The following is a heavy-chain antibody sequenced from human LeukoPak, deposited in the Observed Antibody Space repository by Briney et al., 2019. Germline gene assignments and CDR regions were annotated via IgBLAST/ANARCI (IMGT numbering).Heavy chain of an antibody. Sequence: SETLSLTCTVSGASISTSSYYWGWIRQPPGTGLEWIGSIYYSGITYDNPSLKSRLTISVDTSKNQFSLKLSSVTAADTAVYYCARARYYGSGSYGYYFDYWGQGTLVTVSS. D-gene: IGHD3-10*01. J-gene: IGHJ4*02. CDR3: ARARYYGSGSYGYYFDY. V-gene: IGHV4-39*07. CDR2: IYYSGIT. CDR1: GASISTSSYY.